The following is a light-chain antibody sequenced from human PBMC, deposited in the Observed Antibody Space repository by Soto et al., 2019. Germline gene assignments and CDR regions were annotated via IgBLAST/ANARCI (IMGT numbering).Light chain of an antibody. CDR3: QQFGSSAWT. V-gene: IGKV3-20*01. J-gene: IGKJ1*01. Sequence: EIELTQSPGTLSLSPGERATLSCRASQRLSSSYLAWYQQKPGQAPRLLIQGASSRAAGIPDRFSGSGSGTDFTLTISRLEPEDFAVYYCQQFGSSAWTFGQGTRVEIK. CDR2: GAS. CDR1: QRLSSSY.